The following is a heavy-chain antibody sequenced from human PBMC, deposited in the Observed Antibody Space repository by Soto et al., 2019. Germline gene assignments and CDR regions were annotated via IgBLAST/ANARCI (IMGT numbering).Heavy chain of an antibody. Sequence: GGSLRLSCAASGFTFSSYAMSWVRQAPGKGLEWVSAISGSGGSTYYADSVKGRFTISRDNSKNTLYLQMNSLRAEDTAVYYCARGVVVITTLFDYWGQGTLVTVSS. V-gene: IGHV3-23*01. D-gene: IGHD3-22*01. CDR3: ARGVVVITTLFDY. CDR1: GFTFSSYA. CDR2: ISGSGGST. J-gene: IGHJ4*02.